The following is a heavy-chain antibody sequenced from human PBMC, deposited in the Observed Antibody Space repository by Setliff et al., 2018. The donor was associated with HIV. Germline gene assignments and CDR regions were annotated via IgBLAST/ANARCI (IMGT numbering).Heavy chain of an antibody. CDR2: IYHSGGT. Sequence: KASETLSLTCAVSGYSISSGYYWGWIRQPPGRGLEWIGNIYHSGGTHYNPSLRSRVTISEDTSKNHFSLKLSSVTAADTAVFYCARVPFTTGFDYWGQGILVTVS. V-gene: IGHV4-38-2*01. CDR1: GYSISSGYY. J-gene: IGHJ4*02. CDR3: ARVPFTTGFDY. D-gene: IGHD3-3*01.